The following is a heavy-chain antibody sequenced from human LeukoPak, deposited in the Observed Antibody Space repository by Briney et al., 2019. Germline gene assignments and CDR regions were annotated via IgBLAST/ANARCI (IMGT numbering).Heavy chain of an antibody. V-gene: IGHV3-30*02. J-gene: IGHJ4*02. CDR2: IRYDGSNK. CDR3: AKDPRDWAASVVPGYFDY. CDR1: GFTFSSYG. D-gene: IGHD3/OR15-3a*01. Sequence: PGGSLRLSCAASGFTFSSYGMHWVRQAPGKGLEGVAFIRYDGSNKYYADSVKGRFTISRDNSKITLYLQMNSLRAEDTAVYYCAKDPRDWAASVVPGYFDYWGQGTLVTVSS.